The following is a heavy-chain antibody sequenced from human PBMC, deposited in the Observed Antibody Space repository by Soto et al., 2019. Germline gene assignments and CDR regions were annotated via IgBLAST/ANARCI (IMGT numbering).Heavy chain of an antibody. J-gene: IGHJ6*02. CDR3: ARERWYNYYGMDV. CDR2: IWYDGSNK. V-gene: IGHV3-33*01. CDR1: GFTFSSYG. D-gene: IGHD6-13*01. Sequence: QVHLVESGGGVVQPGRSLRLSCAASGFTFSSYGMHWVRQAPGKGLEWVAVIWYDGSNKYYADYVKGRFIISRDNSKNTIYMQMNSLRAEDTAVYFCARERWYNYYGMDVWGQGTTVTVCS.